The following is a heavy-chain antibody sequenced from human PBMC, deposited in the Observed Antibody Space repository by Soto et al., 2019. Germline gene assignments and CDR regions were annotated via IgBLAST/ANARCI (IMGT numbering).Heavy chain of an antibody. D-gene: IGHD1-26*01. V-gene: IGHV3-74*03. J-gene: IGHJ5*02. CDR3: ESVARGNYPCSAP. CDR1: GFTFSSHA. CDR2: INTDGSRT. Sequence: GGALRRSCAVSGFTFSSHAMSRVRQTPGKGLMWVSRINTDGSRTTYADSVKGRFTISRDNAKNTGFLDMNSLRAEDTVVYYCESVARGNYPCSAPWGKGTPVPVSP.